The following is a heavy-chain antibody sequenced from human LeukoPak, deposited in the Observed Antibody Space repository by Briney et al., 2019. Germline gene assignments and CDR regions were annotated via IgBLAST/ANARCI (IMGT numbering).Heavy chain of an antibody. CDR2: ISGSGGTT. J-gene: IGHJ4*02. D-gene: IGHD3-22*01. CDR1: GFTFSNYA. V-gene: IGHV3-23*01. Sequence: PGGSLRLSCATSGFTFSNYAVSWVRQAPGKGLEWVSSISGSGGTTYYADSVKGRFTISRDNAKNTLYLQMNSLRAEDTAVYYCARVRYSYDSSGIDYWGQGTLVTVSS. CDR3: ARVRYSYDSSGIDY.